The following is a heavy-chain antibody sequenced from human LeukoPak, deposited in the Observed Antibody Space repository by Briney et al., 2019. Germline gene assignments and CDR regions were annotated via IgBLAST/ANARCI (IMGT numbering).Heavy chain of an antibody. D-gene: IGHD5-12*01. V-gene: IGHV4-31*03. CDR3: ASGRRGYSGYDYFDY. Sequence: SETLSLTCTVSGGSISSGGYYWSWIRQHPGKGLEWIGYIYYSGSTYYDPSLKSRVTISVDTSKNQFFLKLSSVTAADTAVYYFASGRRGYSGYDYFDYWGQGTLVTVSS. CDR1: GGSISSGGYY. CDR2: IYYSGST. J-gene: IGHJ4*02.